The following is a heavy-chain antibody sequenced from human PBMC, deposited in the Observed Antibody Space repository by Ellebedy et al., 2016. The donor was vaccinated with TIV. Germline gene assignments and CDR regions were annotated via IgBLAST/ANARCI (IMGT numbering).Heavy chain of an antibody. CDR2: INHSGST. CDR3: ARGRGYCSSTSCYHWFDP. J-gene: IGHJ5*02. V-gene: IGHV4-34*01. D-gene: IGHD2-2*01. CDR1: GGSFSGYY. Sequence: SETLSLXCAVYGGSFSGYYWSWIRQPPGKGLEWIGEINHSGSTNYNPSLKSRVTISVDTSKNQFSLKLSSVTAADTAVYYCARGRGYCSSTSCYHWFDPWGQGTLVTVSS.